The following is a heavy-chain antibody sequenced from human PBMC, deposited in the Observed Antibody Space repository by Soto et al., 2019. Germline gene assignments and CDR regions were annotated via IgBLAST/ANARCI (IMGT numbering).Heavy chain of an antibody. CDR3: VKDLVWRGYYFGTISDAFDY. CDR1: GFTFSSYG. J-gene: IGHJ3*01. V-gene: IGHV3-30*18. CDR2: ISYDGSNK. Sequence: GGSLRLSCAASGFTFSSYGMHWVRQAPGKGLERVAVISYDGSNKYYADSVKGRFTISRDNSKNPLYLQMNSLGVEVTAVYYFVKDLVWRGYYFGTISDAFDYWGQGTMVTVSS. D-gene: IGHD3-3*01.